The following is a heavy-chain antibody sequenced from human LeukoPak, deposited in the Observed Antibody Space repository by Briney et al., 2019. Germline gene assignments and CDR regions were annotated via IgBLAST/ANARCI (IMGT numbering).Heavy chain of an antibody. V-gene: IGHV3-23*01. CDR2: MSGSGGST. Sequence: GGSLRLSCAASGFTFSNYAMSWVRQAPGKGLEWVSSMSGSGGSTYYADSVKGRFTISRDNSKNTLYLQMNNLRAEDTALYYCAKNRGRWWVPVDYWGQGTLVTVSS. D-gene: IGHD2-15*01. CDR3: AKNRGRWWVPVDY. CDR1: GFTFSNYA. J-gene: IGHJ4*02.